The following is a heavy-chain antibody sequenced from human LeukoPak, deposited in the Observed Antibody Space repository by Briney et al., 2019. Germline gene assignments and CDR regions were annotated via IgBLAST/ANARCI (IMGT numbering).Heavy chain of an antibody. Sequence: PGGSLRLSCAASGFTFSTYAMRWVRQAPGKGLEWVSVISGSSSSTYYADSVKGRFTISRDNSKNTLYLQMNSLRAEDTAVYYCAKEMATIRAFDFWGQRTMVTVSS. CDR3: AKEMATIRAFDF. J-gene: IGHJ3*01. V-gene: IGHV3-23*01. CDR1: GFTFSTYA. D-gene: IGHD5-24*01. CDR2: ISGSSSST.